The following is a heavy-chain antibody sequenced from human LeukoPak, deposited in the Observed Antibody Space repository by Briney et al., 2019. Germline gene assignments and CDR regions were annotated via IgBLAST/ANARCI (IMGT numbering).Heavy chain of an antibody. CDR2: IHTNGGDT. V-gene: IGHV1-2*02. D-gene: IGHD3-10*01. J-gene: IGHJ4*02. Sequence: SVKVFWKASGYSFTSHHVLWVRQAPGRGLEWMGWIHTNGGDTIYAQEFQGRAIMTTDTSITTAYMELSSLRSDDTAVYFCVTHYGLGPVWGQGTLVTVS. CDR1: GYSFTSHH. CDR3: VTHYGLGPV.